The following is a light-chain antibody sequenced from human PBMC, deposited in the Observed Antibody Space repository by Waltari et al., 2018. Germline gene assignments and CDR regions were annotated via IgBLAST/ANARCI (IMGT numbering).Light chain of an antibody. V-gene: IGLV3-25*03. CDR1: ALPKQH. CDR2: KDN. J-gene: IGLJ3*02. Sequence: SYELTQPPSVSVSPGQTARLTCSGDALPKQHAHWYQQKPGQAPLLVIYKDNERPSGIPERFSGSSSGTRVTLTIRGVQAEDEADYYCQSADSSGTVVFGGGTKVTVL. CDR3: QSADSSGTVV.